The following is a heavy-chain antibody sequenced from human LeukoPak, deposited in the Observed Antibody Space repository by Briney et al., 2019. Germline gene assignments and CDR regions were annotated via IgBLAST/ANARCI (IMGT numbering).Heavy chain of an antibody. CDR1: GYRFTTYW. CDR2: IYPGDSDT. V-gene: IGHV5-51*01. Sequence: GEPMKISCQGSGYRFTTYWIGWVRPMPGKGLEWMGIIYPGDSDTRYSPSFQGQVTISGDKSISTAYLQWSSLKASDTAMYYCARSAESSSWTHFDYWGQGTLGTVSS. J-gene: IGHJ4*02. D-gene: IGHD6-13*01. CDR3: ARSAESSSWTHFDY.